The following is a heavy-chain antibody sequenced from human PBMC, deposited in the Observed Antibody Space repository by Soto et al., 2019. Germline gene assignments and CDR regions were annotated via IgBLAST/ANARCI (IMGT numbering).Heavy chain of an antibody. CDR3: ARNAADYGSGSYYIPN. V-gene: IGHV1-18*01. J-gene: IGHJ4*02. CDR2: ISAYNGNT. Sequence: ASVKVSCKASVYTFTSYGISWVRQAPGQGLEWMGWISAYNGNTNYAQKLQGRVTMTTDTSTSTAYMELRSLRSDDTAVYYCARNAADYGSGSYYIPNWGQGTLVTVSS. D-gene: IGHD3-10*01. CDR1: VYTFTSYG.